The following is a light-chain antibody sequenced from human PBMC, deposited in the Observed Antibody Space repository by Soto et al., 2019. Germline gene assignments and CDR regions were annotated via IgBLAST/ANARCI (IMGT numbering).Light chain of an antibody. CDR2: AAA. V-gene: IGKV1-6*02. Sequence: AIQMAQSPSSLSASVGDRVTITCRASQGIGNDVGWYQQKPGQAPKLLIYAAATLQSRVPSRFSGSRSGTDFILTISSLQPEDFATYYCLQDHNNPITIGGGTKVDIK. CDR3: LQDHNNPIT. CDR1: QGIGND. J-gene: IGKJ4*01.